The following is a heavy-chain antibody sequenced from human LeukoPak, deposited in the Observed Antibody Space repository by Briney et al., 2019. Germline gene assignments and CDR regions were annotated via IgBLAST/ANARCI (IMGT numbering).Heavy chain of an antibody. Sequence: GGSLRLSCAASGFTVSSNYMSWVRQPPGRGLEWVAVISYDGNNKYYADSVKGRFTISRDNSKNTLYLQMNSLRAEDTAVYYCARGWDRDCTSTSCYIAYNWGQGTLVSVSS. CDR1: GFTVSSNY. D-gene: IGHD2-2*02. J-gene: IGHJ4*02. CDR3: ARGWDRDCTSTSCYIAYN. V-gene: IGHV3-30-3*01. CDR2: ISYDGNNK.